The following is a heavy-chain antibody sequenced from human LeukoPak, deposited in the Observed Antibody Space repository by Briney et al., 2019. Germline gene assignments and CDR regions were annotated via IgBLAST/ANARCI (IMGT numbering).Heavy chain of an antibody. V-gene: IGHV3-30*03. CDR2: VSYDASDK. CDR3: ARKHGSGGSYFDY. D-gene: IGHD1-26*01. CDR1: GFTFSTYG. J-gene: IGHJ4*02. Sequence: GRSLRLSCAASGFTFSTYGMHWVRRAPGKGLEWVAVVSYDASDKYYADSVKGRFTISRDNSKNMLYLQMNSLRAEDTAVYYCARKHGSGGSYFDYWGQGTLVTVSS.